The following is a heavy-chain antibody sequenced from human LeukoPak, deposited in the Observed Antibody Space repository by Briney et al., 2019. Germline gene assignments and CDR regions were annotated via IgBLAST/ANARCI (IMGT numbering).Heavy chain of an antibody. Sequence: PGGSLRLSCAASEFTFSSYAMSWVRQAPGKGLEWVSAISGSGGSTYYADSVKGRFTISRDNSKNTLYLQMNSLRAEDTAVYYCAAGRGATDNPFDYWGQGTLVTVSS. CDR2: ISGSGGST. V-gene: IGHV3-23*01. CDR1: EFTFSSYA. CDR3: AAGRGATDNPFDY. D-gene: IGHD1-26*01. J-gene: IGHJ4*02.